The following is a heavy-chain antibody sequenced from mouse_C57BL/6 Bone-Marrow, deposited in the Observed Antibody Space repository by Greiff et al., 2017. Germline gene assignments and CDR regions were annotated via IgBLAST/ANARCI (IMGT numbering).Heavy chain of an antibody. V-gene: IGHV1-61*01. CDR1: GYTFTSYW. CDR3: ARSNYVSYYAMDY. D-gene: IGHD2-5*01. CDR2: IYPSDSET. J-gene: IGHJ4*01. Sequence: VQLQQPGAELVRPGSSVKLSCKASGYTFTSYWMDWVKQRPGQGLEWIGNIYPSDSETNYNQKFKDKATLTVDKSSSTAYMQLSSLTSDDSAVYYCARSNYVSYYAMDYWGQGTSVTVSS.